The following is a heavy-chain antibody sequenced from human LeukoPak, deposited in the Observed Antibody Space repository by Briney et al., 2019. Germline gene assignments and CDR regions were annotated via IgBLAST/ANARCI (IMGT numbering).Heavy chain of an antibody. Sequence: SETLSLTCAVYGGSFSGYYWSWIRQPPGKGLEWIGEINHSGSTNYNPSLKSRVTISVDTSKNQFSLKLSSVTAADTAVYYCARGLRLRHFDWLLSPRPFDYWGQGTLVTVSS. CDR2: INHSGST. CDR3: ARGLRLRHFDWLLSPRPFDY. CDR1: GGSFSGYY. V-gene: IGHV4-34*01. J-gene: IGHJ4*02. D-gene: IGHD3-9*01.